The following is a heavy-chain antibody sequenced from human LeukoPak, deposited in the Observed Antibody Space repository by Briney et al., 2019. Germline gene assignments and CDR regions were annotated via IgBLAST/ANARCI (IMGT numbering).Heavy chain of an antibody. D-gene: IGHD3-3*01. V-gene: IGHV3-9*01. CDR2: IKWNSGNI. CDR3: VKGGFLEWLTPPYDAFDI. CDR1: GFTFNDYA. J-gene: IGHJ3*02. Sequence: PGRSLRLSCAASGFTFNDYAMHWVRQVPGKGLEWVSGIKWNSGNIGYADSVKGRLTISRDNAKNSLYLQMNSLRAEDTALYYCVKGGFLEWLTPPYDAFDIWGQGTMVTVSS.